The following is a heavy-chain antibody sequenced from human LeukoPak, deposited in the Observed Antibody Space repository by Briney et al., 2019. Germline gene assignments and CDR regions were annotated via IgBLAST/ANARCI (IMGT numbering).Heavy chain of an antibody. CDR1: GYTFTGYY. V-gene: IGHV1-2*06. J-gene: IGHJ5*02. CDR2: INPNSGGT. CDR3: ARDWYYYDSSGYSNWFDP. Sequence: ASVKVSCKASGYTFTGYYMHWVRQAPGQGLEWMGRINPNSGGTNYAQKSQGRVTMTRDTSISTAYMELSRLRSDDTAVYYCARDWYYYDSSGYSNWFDPWGQGTLVTVSS. D-gene: IGHD3-22*01.